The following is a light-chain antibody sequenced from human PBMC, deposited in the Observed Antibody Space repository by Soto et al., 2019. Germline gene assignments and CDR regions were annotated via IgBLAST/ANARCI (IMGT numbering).Light chain of an antibody. V-gene: IGKV3D-15*01. Sequence: EIVLTQSPATLSLSPGERATLSCRASQGVSSYLAWYQQKPGQAPRLLIYDASNRATGIPARFSGSGSGTEFTLTISSLQSEDFAVYYCQQYNNWTLTFGGGTKVEIK. J-gene: IGKJ4*01. CDR3: QQYNNWTLT. CDR2: DAS. CDR1: QGVSSY.